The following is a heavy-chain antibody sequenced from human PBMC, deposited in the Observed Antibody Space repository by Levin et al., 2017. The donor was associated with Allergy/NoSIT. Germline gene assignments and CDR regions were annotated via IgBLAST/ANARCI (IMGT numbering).Heavy chain of an antibody. J-gene: IGHJ3*02. Sequence: RLQTLSLTCTVSGGSISSGGYYWSWIRQHPGKGLEWIGYIYYSGSTYYNPSLKSRVTISVDTSKNQFSLKLSSVTAADTAVYYCARDKAGATSFSGNAFDIWGQGTMVTVSS. CDR3: ARDKAGATSFSGNAFDI. CDR2: IYYSGST. D-gene: IGHD1-26*01. V-gene: IGHV4-31*03. CDR1: GGSISSGGYY.